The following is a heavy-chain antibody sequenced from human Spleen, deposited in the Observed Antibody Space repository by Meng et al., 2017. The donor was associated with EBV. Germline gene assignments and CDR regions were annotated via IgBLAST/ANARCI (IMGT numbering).Heavy chain of an antibody. V-gene: IGHV4-30-4*01. J-gene: IGHJ4*02. D-gene: IGHD1-14*01. CDR1: GDSISGGGNY. Sequence: GELRESGPGLVKPSQPLSLTCAVSGDSISGGGNYWSWIRQPPGKGLEWLGYIYFSGSTYYNPSLRSRITISLDTSDNHFSLKLTSVTAADTAVYYCAGRDHAPLYWGQGALVTVSS. CDR2: IYFSGST. CDR3: AGRDHAPLY.